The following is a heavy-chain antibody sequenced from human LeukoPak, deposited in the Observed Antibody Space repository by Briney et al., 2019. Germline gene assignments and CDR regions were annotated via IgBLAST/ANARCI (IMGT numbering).Heavy chain of an antibody. V-gene: IGHV3-53*01. D-gene: IGHD6-6*01. CDR3: ARACISSSSGYFQY. CDR2: IYSGGST. J-gene: IGHJ1*01. Sequence: SVIYSGGSTYYADSVKGRFTISRDNSKNTLYLQMNSLRAEDTAVYYCARACISSSSGYFQYWGQGTLVTVSS.